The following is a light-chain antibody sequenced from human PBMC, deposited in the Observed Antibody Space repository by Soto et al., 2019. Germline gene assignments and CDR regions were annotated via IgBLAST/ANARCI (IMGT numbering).Light chain of an antibody. CDR1: QSISSK. CDR3: QQYNSWTTIT. V-gene: IGKV3-15*01. CDR2: GAS. Sequence: EIVMTQSPATLSVSPGERATLSCRASQSISSKLGWYQQRPGQAPRLLIYGASTRATGIPARFSGSGSGTEFTLTIISLQSEDSAVDYCQQYNSWTTITFGQGTRLEIK. J-gene: IGKJ5*01.